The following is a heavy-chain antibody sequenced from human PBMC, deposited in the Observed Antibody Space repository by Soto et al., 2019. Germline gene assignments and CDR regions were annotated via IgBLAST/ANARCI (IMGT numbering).Heavy chain of an antibody. V-gene: IGHV1-46*01. CDR3: ARGEGLRPGGGGTEPLDI. CDR1: GYSFTSQY. Sequence: QVQLVQSGAEVEKPGASVKISCKASGYSFTSQYVHWVRQAPGQGLEWMGIINPNGGSTTYAQKFQGRVAMTREQSTGTVYMGLGSLTSGDRAGYYCARGEGLRPGGGGTEPLDIWGQGTMVTVAS. CDR2: INPNGGST. D-gene: IGHD5-12*01. J-gene: IGHJ3*02.